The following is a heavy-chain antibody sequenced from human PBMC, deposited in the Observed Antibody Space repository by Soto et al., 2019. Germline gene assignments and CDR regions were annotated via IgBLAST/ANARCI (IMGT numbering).Heavy chain of an antibody. CDR1: GYTFTSYG. Sequence: ASVKVSCKASGYTFTSYGISWVRQAPGQGLEWMGWISAYNGNTNYAQKLQGRVTMTTDTSTSTAYMELRSLRSDDTAVYYCARVVDSSSWYELTAEGYFDYWGQGTLVTVSS. J-gene: IGHJ4*02. CDR2: ISAYNGNT. D-gene: IGHD6-13*01. V-gene: IGHV1-18*01. CDR3: ARVVDSSSWYELTAEGYFDY.